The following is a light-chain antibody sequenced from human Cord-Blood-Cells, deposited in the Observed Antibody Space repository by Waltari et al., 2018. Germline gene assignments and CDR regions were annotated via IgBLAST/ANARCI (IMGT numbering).Light chain of an antibody. J-gene: IGLJ1*01. CDR3: CSYAGRSTYV. V-gene: IGLV2-23*01. Sequence: QSALTQPASVSGSPGESITISCTGTSSDVGSYNLVSWYQQHPGKAPNLMIYECSKRPDGLSTRFSGSTSGNTASLPSSGLEAEGEADYSCCSYAGRSTYVCGTGTRVTVL. CDR1: SSDVGSYNL. CDR2: ECS.